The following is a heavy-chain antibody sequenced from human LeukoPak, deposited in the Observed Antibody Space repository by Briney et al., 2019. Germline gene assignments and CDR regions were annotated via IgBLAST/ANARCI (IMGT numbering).Heavy chain of an antibody. D-gene: IGHD3-9*01. CDR2: MNHSGST. Sequence: KPSETLSLTCVVYGGSFSGHYWSWIRQPPGKGLEWIGGMNHSGSTNYNPSLKSRVTISVDTSKNQFSLKLSSVTAADTAVYYCARGHTYYDFLTGYYSFAYFQHWGQGTLVTVSS. J-gene: IGHJ1*01. CDR3: ARGHTYYDFLTGYYSFAYFQH. CDR1: GGSFSGHY. V-gene: IGHV4-34*01.